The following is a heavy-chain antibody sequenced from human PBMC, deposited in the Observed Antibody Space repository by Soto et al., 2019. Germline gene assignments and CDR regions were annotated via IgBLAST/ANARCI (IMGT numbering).Heavy chain of an antibody. CDR2: IYHSGST. V-gene: IGHV4-30-2*01. J-gene: IGHJ4*02. D-gene: IGHD3-3*01. CDR1: GGSISSGGYS. Sequence: SETLSLTCAVSGGSISSGGYSWSWIRQPPGKGLEWIGYIYHSGSTYYNPSLKSRVTISVDRSKNQFSLKLRHVNAADTAVYYVPCAYYAFWRGPGPFDXXXXGXLVTVSS. CDR3: PCAYYAFWRGPGPFDX.